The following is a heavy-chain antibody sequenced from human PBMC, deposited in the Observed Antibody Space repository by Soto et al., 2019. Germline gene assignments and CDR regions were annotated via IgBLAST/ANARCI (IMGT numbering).Heavy chain of an antibody. CDR2: IHHSGNS. V-gene: IGHV4-4*02. CDR1: GDSISSDKW. D-gene: IGHD3-10*01. J-gene: IGHJ6*02. CDR3: ARDGEDGMDV. Sequence: SETLSLTCAVSGDSISSDKWWSWVRQPPGKGLEWIGEIHHSGNSNYNPSLKSRVIISVDKSKNQFSLNLSSVTDADTAVYYCARDGEDGMDVWGQGTTVTVSS.